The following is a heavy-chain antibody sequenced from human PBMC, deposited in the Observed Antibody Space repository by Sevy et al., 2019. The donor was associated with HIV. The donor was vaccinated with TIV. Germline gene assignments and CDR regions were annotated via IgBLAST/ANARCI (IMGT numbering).Heavy chain of an antibody. D-gene: IGHD3-10*01. CDR3: AKVSPLWFRDG. V-gene: IGHV3-30*02. Sequence: QQLGSLRLSCAASGFTFSSYGMHWVRQAPGKGLEWVAFIRYDRSNKYYADSVKGRFTISRDNSKNTLYLQMNSLRAADTAVYYCAKVSPLWFRDGWVQGTLVTVSS. CDR2: IRYDRSNK. CDR1: GFTFSSYG. J-gene: IGHJ4*02.